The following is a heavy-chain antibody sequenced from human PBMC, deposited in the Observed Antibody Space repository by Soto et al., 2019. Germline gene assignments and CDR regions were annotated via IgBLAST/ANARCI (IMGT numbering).Heavy chain of an antibody. CDR2: IIAMFGEA. V-gene: IGHV1-69*01. D-gene: IGHD3-3*01. CDR3: ARRIYHDDPTYYDDAFDI. CDR1: GGTFSTYI. Sequence: QVQLVQSGADMRKPGSSVKVSCKASGGTFSTYIFNWVRQAPGQGLEWMGGIIAMFGEANYAQRFQDRLTITADESTRTAYMELRRLRSEDTAVYYCARRIYHDDPTYYDDAFDIWGQGTVVTVSS. J-gene: IGHJ3*02.